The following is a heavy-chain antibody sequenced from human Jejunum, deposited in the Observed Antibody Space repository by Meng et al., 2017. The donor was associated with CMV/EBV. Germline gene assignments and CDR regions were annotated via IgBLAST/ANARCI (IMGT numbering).Heavy chain of an antibody. CDR2: IYYSGNT. CDR1: GASVSSWSYC. CDR3: ARVVLYHYGMDV. V-gene: IGHV4-61*01. D-gene: IGHD6-6*01. J-gene: IGHJ6*02. Sequence: AAGASVSSWSYCWSWIRQPPGKGLESIGYIYYSGNTNYNPSLKSRATISVDTSKNQFSLRLTSVTAADTAVYYCARVVLYHYGMDVWGRGTTVTVSS.